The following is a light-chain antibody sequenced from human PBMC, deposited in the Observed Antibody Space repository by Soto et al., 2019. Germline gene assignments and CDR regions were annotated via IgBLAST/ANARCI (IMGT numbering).Light chain of an antibody. Sequence: PGERATLSCRASQSVSSNYLAWYQQKPGQAPRLLFYGASTRGTGIPDRFSGSGSGTDFTLTISRLEPEDFAVYYCHQYGTSPRTFGQGTKVDIK. CDR2: GAS. CDR1: QSVSSNY. V-gene: IGKV3-20*01. CDR3: HQYGTSPRT. J-gene: IGKJ1*01.